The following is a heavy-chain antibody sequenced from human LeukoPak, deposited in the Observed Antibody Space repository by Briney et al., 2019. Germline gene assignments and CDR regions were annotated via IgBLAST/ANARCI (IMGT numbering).Heavy chain of an antibody. CDR2: ISAYSGNT. V-gene: IGHV1-18*01. D-gene: IGHD6-13*01. Sequence: ASVKVSCKASGYTFTSYGISWVRQAPGQGLEWMGWISAYSGNTNYAQKLQGRVTMTTDTSTSTAYMELRSLRSDDTAVYYCARDSSSSWFSYYYYGMDVWGQGTTVTVSS. CDR1: GYTFTSYG. CDR3: ARDSSSSWFSYYYYGMDV. J-gene: IGHJ6*02.